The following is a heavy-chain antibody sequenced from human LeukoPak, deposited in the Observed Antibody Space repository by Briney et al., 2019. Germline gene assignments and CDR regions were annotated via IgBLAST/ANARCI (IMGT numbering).Heavy chain of an antibody. CDR2: ISSSSSYI. J-gene: IGHJ3*02. CDR1: GFTFSSYS. Sequence: GGSLRLSCAASGFTFSSYSMNWVRKAPGKGLEWVSSISSSSSYIYYADSVKGRFTISRDNAKNSLYLQMNSLRAEDTAVYYCARVGTNWAFDIWGQGTMVTVSS. V-gene: IGHV3-21*01. CDR3: ARVGTNWAFDI. D-gene: IGHD5-24*01.